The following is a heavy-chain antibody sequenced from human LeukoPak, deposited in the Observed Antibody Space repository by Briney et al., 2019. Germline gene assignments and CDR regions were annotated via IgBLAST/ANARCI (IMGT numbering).Heavy chain of an antibody. V-gene: IGHV3-7*01. CDR3: AREDGYCSGGNCYSYFDS. CDR1: KFIFSNYW. Sequence: GGSLRLSCAASKFIFSNYWMSWVRQAPGKGLEWVAYIKKTGSETYYVDSVKGRFVITRDNARNSLFLQMNSLRAEDTAVYYCAREDGYCSGGNCYSYFDSWGQGTLVTVSS. CDR2: IKKTGSET. J-gene: IGHJ4*02. D-gene: IGHD2-15*01.